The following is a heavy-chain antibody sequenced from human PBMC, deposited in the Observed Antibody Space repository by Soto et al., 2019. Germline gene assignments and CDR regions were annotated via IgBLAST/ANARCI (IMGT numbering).Heavy chain of an antibody. CDR1: GGSISKSSYY. Sequence: SETLSLTCTVSGGSISKSSYYWGWVRQPPGKGLEWIGSIYYSGNTYYNPSLKSRVTISVDTSKNQFSLRLSSVTAADTAVDYCARQTAEYSSGWYGDFDYWGQGTLVTVS. V-gene: IGHV4-39*01. J-gene: IGHJ4*02. D-gene: IGHD6-19*01. CDR2: IYYSGNT. CDR3: ARQTAEYSSGWYGDFDY.